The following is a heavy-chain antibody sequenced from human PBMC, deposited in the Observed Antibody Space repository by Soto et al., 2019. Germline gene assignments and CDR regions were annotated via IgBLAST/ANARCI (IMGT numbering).Heavy chain of an antibody. CDR2: ISYDGNNK. Sequence: PGGSLRLSCAASGFTYSTYTMHWVRQAPGKGLEWVAVISYDGNNKFYADSVKGRFTISRDSTKQTLYLQMNSLRPDDTAVYYCARVHGAYYDFWSGPLQHWGQGTLVTVSS. D-gene: IGHD3-3*01. CDR1: GFTYSTYT. J-gene: IGHJ1*01. CDR3: ARVHGAYYDFWSGPLQH. V-gene: IGHV3-30-3*01.